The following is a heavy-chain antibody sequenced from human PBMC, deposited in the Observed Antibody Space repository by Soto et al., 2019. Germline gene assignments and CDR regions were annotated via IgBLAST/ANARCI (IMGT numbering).Heavy chain of an antibody. J-gene: IGHJ6*03. CDR3: ASSGPRTYYDFWSGLTPHYYYYYYMDV. CDR1: GGSFSGYY. Sequence: SETLSLTCAVYGGSFSGYYLSWIRQPPGKGLEWIGEINHSGSTNYNPSLKSRVTISVDTSKNQFSLKLSSVTAADMAVYYCASSGPRTYYDFWSGLTPHYYYYYYMDVWGKGTTVTVSS. V-gene: IGHV4-34*01. D-gene: IGHD3-3*01. CDR2: INHSGST.